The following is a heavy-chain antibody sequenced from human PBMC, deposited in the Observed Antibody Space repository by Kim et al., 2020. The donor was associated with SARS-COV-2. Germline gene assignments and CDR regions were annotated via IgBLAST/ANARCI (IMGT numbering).Heavy chain of an antibody. CDR1: GFTSSTYA. CDR2: TSYDETDK. CDR3: TRSLYYYGSGSGLFDP. Sequence: GGSLRLSCAASGFTSSTYAMHWVRQAPGKGLEWVALTSYDETDKYYADSVRGRFTISRDNSKNTLYLQMNSLRPEDTAVYYCTRSLYYYGSGSGLFDPWGQGTLVTVSS. D-gene: IGHD3-10*01. J-gene: IGHJ5*02. V-gene: IGHV3-30*04.